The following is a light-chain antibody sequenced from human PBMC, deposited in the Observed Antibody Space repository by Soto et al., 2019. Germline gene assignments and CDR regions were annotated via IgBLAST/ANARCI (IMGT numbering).Light chain of an antibody. CDR3: LQDLTYPWT. CDR1: QGIRKD. CDR2: AAS. J-gene: IGKJ1*01. V-gene: IGKV1-6*01. Sequence: AIQMTQSPSSLSASVGDTVTITCRASQGIRKDLGWYQQKPGRAPKLLIYAASTLQRGVPPRFIGSGSGTDFTLTFTSLQPEDFATYYCLQDLTYPWTFGQGTKVEV.